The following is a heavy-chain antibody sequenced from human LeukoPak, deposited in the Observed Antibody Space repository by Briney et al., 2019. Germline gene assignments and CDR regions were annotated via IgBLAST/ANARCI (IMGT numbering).Heavy chain of an antibody. CDR1: GYSISSGYY. D-gene: IGHD5-24*01. Sequence: SETLSLTCTVSGYSISSGYYWGWIRQPPGKGLEWIGSIYHSGSTYYNPSLKSRVTISVDTSKNQFSLKLSSVTAADTAVYYCARDERVMATIYEFDYWGQGTLVTVSS. CDR3: ARDERVMATIYEFDY. J-gene: IGHJ4*02. V-gene: IGHV4-38-2*02. CDR2: IYHSGST.